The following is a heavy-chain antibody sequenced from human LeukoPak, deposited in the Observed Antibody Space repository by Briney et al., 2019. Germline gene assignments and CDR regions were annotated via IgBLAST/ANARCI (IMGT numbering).Heavy chain of an antibody. CDR1: GGSISDYY. D-gene: IGHD3-3*01. J-gene: IGHJ6*03. CDR2: IYYSGST. CDR3: ARGDFCSKSNCYLRPMDV. V-gene: IGHV4-59*01. Sequence: SETLSLTCTVSGGSISDYYWNWIRQPPGKGLEWIAYIYYSGSTTYNPSLKSRVTMSVDTAKNQFSLKLRSVTAADTAVYYCARGDFCSKSNCYLRPMDVWGKGTTVTVSS.